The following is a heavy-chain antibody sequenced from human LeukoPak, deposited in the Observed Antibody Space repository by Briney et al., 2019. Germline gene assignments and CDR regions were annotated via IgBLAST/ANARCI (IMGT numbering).Heavy chain of an antibody. J-gene: IGHJ6*03. V-gene: IGHV1-18*01. D-gene: IGHD2-8*01. CDR3: ARGRWSVYYYYYMDV. Sequence: ASVKVSCKASGYTFTSYGISWVRQAPGQGLEWMGWISAYNGNTNYAQKLQGRVTMTTDTSTSTAYMELRSLRSDDTAVYYCARGRWSVYYYYYMDVWGKGTTVTISS. CDR2: ISAYNGNT. CDR1: GYTFTSYG.